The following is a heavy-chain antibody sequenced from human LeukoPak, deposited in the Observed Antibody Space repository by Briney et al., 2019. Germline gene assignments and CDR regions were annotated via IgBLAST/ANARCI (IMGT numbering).Heavy chain of an antibody. Sequence: GGSLRLSCAASGFTFSSYSMNWVRQAPGKGLEWVSYISSSSSTIYYADSMKGRFTISRDNAKNSLYLQMNSLRAEDTAVYYCARDSSITIFGVVLNWFDPWGHGTLVTVSS. CDR2: ISSSSSTI. D-gene: IGHD3-3*01. CDR1: GFTFSSYS. CDR3: ARDSSITIFGVVLNWFDP. J-gene: IGHJ5*02. V-gene: IGHV3-48*01.